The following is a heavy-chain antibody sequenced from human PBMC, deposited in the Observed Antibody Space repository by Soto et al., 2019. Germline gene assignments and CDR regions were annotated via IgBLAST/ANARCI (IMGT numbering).Heavy chain of an antibody. CDR3: ASGGDYGRFDY. J-gene: IGHJ4*02. V-gene: IGHV4-59*01. D-gene: IGHD3-10*01. CDR2: IYYSGST. CDR1: GASISSDY. Sequence: QVQLQESGPGLVKPSETLSLTCSVSGASISSDYWSWIRQPPGKGLEWIGYIYYSGSTNYNPSLKXRVTISINTSTNQFSLNLSSVTAADTAVYYCASGGDYGRFDYWGQGTLVTVSS.